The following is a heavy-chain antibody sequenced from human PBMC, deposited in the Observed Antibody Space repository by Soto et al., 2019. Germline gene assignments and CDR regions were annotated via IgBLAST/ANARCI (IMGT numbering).Heavy chain of an antibody. CDR2: IRGSGFKK. V-gene: IGHV3-23*01. D-gene: IGHD1-26*01. J-gene: IGHJ5*02. CDR1: GFSCENFG. CDR3: AKNQGVELVPLATVDWFDP. Sequence: PGGSLRRSCAASGFSCENFGMSWVRQAPGKGLEWISSIRGSGFKKYYADSVKGRFTISRDKSKSTVYLELNNLSAEDTAVYHCAKNQGVELVPLATVDWFDPWGQGSVVTVSS.